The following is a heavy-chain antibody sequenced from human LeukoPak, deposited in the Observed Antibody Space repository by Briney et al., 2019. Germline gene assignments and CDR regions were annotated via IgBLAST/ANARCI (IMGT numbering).Heavy chain of an antibody. V-gene: IGHV3-21*01. CDR3: AREGTVVTLSDAFDI. J-gene: IGHJ3*02. D-gene: IGHD4-23*01. CDR1: GFTFSSYS. CDR2: ISSSSSYI. Sequence: PGGSLRLSCAASGFTFSSYSMNWVRQAPGKGLEWVSSISSSSSYIYYADSVKGRFTISRDNAKNSLYLQMNSLRAEDTAVYYCAREGTVVTLSDAFDIWGQGTMVTVSS.